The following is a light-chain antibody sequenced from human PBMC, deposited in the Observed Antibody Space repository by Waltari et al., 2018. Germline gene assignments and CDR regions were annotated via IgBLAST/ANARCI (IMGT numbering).Light chain of an antibody. CDR3: QQYDGSVVT. CDR2: GAS. CDR1: QTITGSL. J-gene: IGKJ4*01. V-gene: IGKV3-20*01. Sequence: EIVLTQSPGTLSVSPGERVTVSCRASQTITGSLLTWYHQKPGQAPRPLIYGASNRAPGIPGRFGGSGSGTDFTLTISRLEPEDSAVYYCQQYDGSVVTFGGGTKVEIK.